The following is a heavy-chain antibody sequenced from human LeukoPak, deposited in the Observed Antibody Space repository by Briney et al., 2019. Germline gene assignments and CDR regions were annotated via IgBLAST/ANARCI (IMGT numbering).Heavy chain of an antibody. CDR3: AREFGYCSSTSCYGMDV. CDR1: GYTFTSYA. D-gene: IGHD2-2*01. J-gene: IGHJ6*04. V-gene: IGHV1-3*01. CDR2: INAGNDNT. Sequence: ASVKVSCKASGYTFTSYAMHWVRQAPGQRLEWMGWINAGNDNTKYSQKFQGRVTITRDTSASTAYMELSSLRSEDTAVYYCAREFGYCSSTSCYGMDVWGKGTTVTVSS.